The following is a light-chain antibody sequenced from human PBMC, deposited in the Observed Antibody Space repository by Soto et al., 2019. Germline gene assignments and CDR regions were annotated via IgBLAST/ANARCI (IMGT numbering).Light chain of an antibody. CDR1: QGIGNA. V-gene: IGKV1D-13*01. Sequence: AIQMTQSPSSLSASVGDRVTISCRASQGIGNALGWYQQKPGKAPKVLIYDASSLESGVPSRFSGSGSGTEFSLTISSLQPDDFATYYYQQYNHYWTFGQGTKVDIK. CDR3: QQYNHYWT. CDR2: DAS. J-gene: IGKJ1*01.